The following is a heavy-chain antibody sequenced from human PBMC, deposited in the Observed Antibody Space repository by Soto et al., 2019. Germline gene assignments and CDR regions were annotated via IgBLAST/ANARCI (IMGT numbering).Heavy chain of an antibody. CDR2: VHYSGST. CDR3: ARFPPFLTAITGFDP. V-gene: IGHV4-59*01. J-gene: IGHJ5*02. Sequence: QVQLQESGPGLVKPSETLSLTCTVSGDSISSFYWSWIRQPPGKGLEWIGYVHYSGSTKYNPSLKSRVTMSVDMSKKQFSLHLSSVTAADTAVYYCARFPPFLTAITGFDPWGQGTLVAVSS. D-gene: IGHD7-27*01. CDR1: GDSISSFY.